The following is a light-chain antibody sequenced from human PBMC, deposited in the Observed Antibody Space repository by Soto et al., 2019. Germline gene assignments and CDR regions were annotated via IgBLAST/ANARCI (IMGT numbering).Light chain of an antibody. V-gene: IGLV1-40*01. J-gene: IGLJ2*01. CDR3: QSYDSSLSALV. CDR2: GNS. Sequence: QSVLTQPPSVSGAPGQRVTISCTGSSSNIVAGYDVHWYQQLPGTAPKLLTYGNSNRPSGVPDRFSGSKSGTSASLDITGLPAEDEADYYCQSYDSSLSALVFGGGTKVTVL. CDR1: SSNIVAGYD.